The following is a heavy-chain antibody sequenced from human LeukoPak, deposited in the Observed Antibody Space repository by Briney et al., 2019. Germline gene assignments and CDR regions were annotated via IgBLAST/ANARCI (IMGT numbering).Heavy chain of an antibody. CDR2: ISGSGGTT. V-gene: IGHV3-23*01. CDR1: GFTFRSDA. J-gene: IGHJ6*02. CDR3: AKEGVPGMDV. D-gene: IGHD1-1*01. Sequence: GGSLRLSCAASGFTFRSDAMSWVRQAPGKGLEWVSGISGSGGTTYYADSVKGRFTISRDNSKNTLYLQMNSLRAEDTAVYYCAKEGVPGMDVWGQGTTVTVSS.